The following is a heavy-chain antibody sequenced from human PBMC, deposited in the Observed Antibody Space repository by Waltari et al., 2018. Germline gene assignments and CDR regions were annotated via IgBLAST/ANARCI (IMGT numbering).Heavy chain of an antibody. CDR2: ASFDGSTT. V-gene: IGHV3-30*18. CDR1: GFSLSHFG. J-gene: IGHJ5*02. Sequence: QVQLAESGGGVVRPGMSLRLSCASSGFSLSHFGMHWVRQAPGKGLEWVALASFDGSTTYYADSVRGRFTISRDNSKNTLYLDINTLRVDDTAIYYCAKDAFGNTYLDHWGQGTLVTVSS. CDR3: AKDAFGNTYLDH. D-gene: IGHD3-10*01.